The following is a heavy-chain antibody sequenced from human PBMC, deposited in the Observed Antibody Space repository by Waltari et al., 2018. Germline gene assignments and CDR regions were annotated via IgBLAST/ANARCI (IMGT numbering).Heavy chain of an antibody. Sequence: QVQLQESGPGLVKPSETLSLMCTVSGDSISGYHWSWIRQPPGKGLEWIGYIYFTWTTNYNPSLKSRVTISLDTPKNQFSLNLRSVTAADTAVYYCARDGRGYNYGYGLDYWGQGTLVTVSS. D-gene: IGHD5-18*01. CDR2: IYFTWTT. V-gene: IGHV4-59*01. J-gene: IGHJ4*02. CDR1: GDSISGYH. CDR3: ARDGRGYNYGYGLDY.